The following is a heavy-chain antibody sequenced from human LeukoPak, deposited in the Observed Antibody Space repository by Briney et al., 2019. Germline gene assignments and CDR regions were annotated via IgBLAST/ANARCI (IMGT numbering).Heavy chain of an antibody. D-gene: IGHD3-10*01. J-gene: IGHJ4*02. CDR1: GGSISSGGYY. Sequence: SETLSLTCTVSGGSISSGGYYWSWIRQHPGKGLEWIGYIYYSGSTYYNPCLKSRVTISVDTSKNQFSLKLSSVTAADTAVYYCARVHYYGSGTFDYWGQGTLVTVSS. CDR3: ARVHYYGSGTFDY. CDR2: IYYSGST. V-gene: IGHV4-31*03.